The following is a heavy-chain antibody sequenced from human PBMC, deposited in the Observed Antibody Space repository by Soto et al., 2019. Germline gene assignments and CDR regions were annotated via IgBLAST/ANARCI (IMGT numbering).Heavy chain of an antibody. J-gene: IGHJ6*03. CDR1: GGSFSGYY. V-gene: IGHV4-34*01. Sequence: SETLSLTCAVYGGSFSGYYWSWIRQPPGKGLEWIGEINHSGSTNYNPSLKSRVTISVDTSKNQFSLKLSSVTAADTAVYYCARGRYYGSGSYYNSYYYYMDVWGKGTTVTVSS. CDR2: INHSGST. D-gene: IGHD3-10*01. CDR3: ARGRYYGSGSYYNSYYYYMDV.